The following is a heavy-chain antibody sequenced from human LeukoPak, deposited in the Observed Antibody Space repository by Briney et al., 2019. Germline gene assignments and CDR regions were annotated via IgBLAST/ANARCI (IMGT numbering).Heavy chain of an antibody. J-gene: IGHJ1*01. D-gene: IGHD4-17*01. Sequence: PGGSLSLSRAASLFTFSSFATDGVPQAPGKGLEWVAVIWYDGRSQFYADSVKGRFTISRDNSKNTLYLQMSSLRAEDTGVYYCARGDYGDYGTFGFHHWGQGTLVTVSS. CDR1: LFTFSSFA. CDR2: IWYDGRSQ. CDR3: ARGDYGDYGTFGFHH. V-gene: IGHV3-33*01.